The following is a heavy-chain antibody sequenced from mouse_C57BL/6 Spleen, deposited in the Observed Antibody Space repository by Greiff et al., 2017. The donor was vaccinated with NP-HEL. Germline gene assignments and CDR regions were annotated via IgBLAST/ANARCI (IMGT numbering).Heavy chain of an antibody. CDR2: ISSGSSTI. V-gene: IGHV5-17*01. CDR3: ARDRFYYFDY. J-gene: IGHJ2*01. Sequence: EVMLVESGGGLVKPGGSLKLSCAASGFTFSDYGMHWVRQAPEKGLEWVAYISSGSSTIYYADTVKGRFTISRDNAKNTLFLQMTSLRSEDTAMYYCARDRFYYFDYWGQGTTLTVSS. CDR1: GFTFSDYG.